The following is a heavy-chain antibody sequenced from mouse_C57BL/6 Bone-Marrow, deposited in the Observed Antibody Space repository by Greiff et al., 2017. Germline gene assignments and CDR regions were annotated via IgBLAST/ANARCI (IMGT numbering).Heavy chain of an antibody. CDR1: GYTFTSYW. CDR3: ARGWLLRDFDY. CDR2: INPSNGGT. D-gene: IGHD2-3*01. Sequence: QIQLQQSGTELVKPGASVKLSCKASGYTFTSYWMHWVKQRPGQGLEWIGNINPSNGGTNYNEKFKSKATLTVDKSSSTAYMQLSSLTSEDSAVYYCARGWLLRDFDYWGQGTTLTVSS. V-gene: IGHV1-53*01. J-gene: IGHJ2*01.